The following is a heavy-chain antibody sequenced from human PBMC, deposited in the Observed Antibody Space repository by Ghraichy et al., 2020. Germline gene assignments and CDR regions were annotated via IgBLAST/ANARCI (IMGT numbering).Heavy chain of an antibody. CDR1: GFPFGNFA. D-gene: IGHD1-14*01. Sequence: GGSLRLSCAASGFPFGNFALHWVRQAPGKGLEWVSATFFDGNRRYYAESVKGRFTISRDNSNNTLFLQMNGLRTDDSAVYYCAKPRGTPYYYGLDSWGQGTTVSV. J-gene: IGHJ6*02. CDR3: AKPRGTPYYYGLDS. V-gene: IGHV3-30-3*01. CDR2: TFFDGNRR.